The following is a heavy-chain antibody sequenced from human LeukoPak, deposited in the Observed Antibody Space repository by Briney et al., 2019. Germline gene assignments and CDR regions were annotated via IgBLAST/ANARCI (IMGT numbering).Heavy chain of an antibody. V-gene: IGHV3-7*04. CDR2: IKSDGTQN. CDR1: GFTFSNYA. D-gene: IGHD6-13*01. Sequence: GGSLRLSCAASGFTFSNYAMYWVRQAPGKGLEWVANIKSDGTQNYYVDSVKGRFTISRDNAKNSLYLQMNSLRADETAVYYCARLRPYSSSWYAYYGMDVWGQGTTVTVSS. J-gene: IGHJ6*02. CDR3: ARLRPYSSSWYAYYGMDV.